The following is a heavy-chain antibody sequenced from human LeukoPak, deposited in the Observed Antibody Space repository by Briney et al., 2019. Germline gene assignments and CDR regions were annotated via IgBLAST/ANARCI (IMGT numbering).Heavy chain of an antibody. D-gene: IGHD3-22*01. CDR1: GFTFSSYE. V-gene: IGHV3-48*03. J-gene: IGHJ4*02. Sequence: PGGSLRLSCAASGFTFSSYEMNWVRQAPGKGLEWVSYITSGGSTIYYADSVKGRFTISRDNAKNSLYLQMNSLRAEDTAVYYCARDPPSRGNYYDSSGYRGGYWGQGTLVTVSS. CDR3: ARDPPSRGNYYDSSGYRGGY. CDR2: ITSGGSTI.